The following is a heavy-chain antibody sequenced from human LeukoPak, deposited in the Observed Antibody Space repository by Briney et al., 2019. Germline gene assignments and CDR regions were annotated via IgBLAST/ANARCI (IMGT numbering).Heavy chain of an antibody. CDR1: GGSISSYY. Sequence: SETLSLTCTVSGGSISSYYWIWIRQPAGKGLEWIGRIYTSGSTNYNPSLKSRVTMSVDTSKNQFSLKLSSVTAADTAVYYCARDGRQYCGGDGYPAWGQGTLVTVSS. CDR3: ARDGRQYCGGDGYPA. D-gene: IGHD2-21*01. V-gene: IGHV4-4*07. J-gene: IGHJ4*02. CDR2: IYTSGST.